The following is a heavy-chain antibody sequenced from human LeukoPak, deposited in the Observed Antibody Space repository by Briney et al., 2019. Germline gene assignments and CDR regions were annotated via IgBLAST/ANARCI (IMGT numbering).Heavy chain of an antibody. D-gene: IGHD1-26*01. CDR2: ISSGSGYI. V-gene: IGHV3-21*01. J-gene: IGHJ4*02. Sequence: PGGSLRLSCAASGFTFNSYSVNWVRQAPGGGLEWVSSISSGSGYIYYADSVKGRFTISRDNAKNSLYLQMNSLRAEDTAVYYCARGYSGSYYFADYWGQGTLVTVSS. CDR3: ARGYSGSYYFADY. CDR1: GFTFNSYS.